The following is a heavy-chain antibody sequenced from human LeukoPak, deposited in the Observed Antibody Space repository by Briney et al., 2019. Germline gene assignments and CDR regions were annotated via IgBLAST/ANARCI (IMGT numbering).Heavy chain of an antibody. CDR3: ARDHMVRGDWKEDDY. CDR1: GGSISSSSYY. Sequence: KPSETLSLTCTVSGGSISSSSYYWGWIRQPPGKGLEWIGSIYYSGSTYYNPSLKSRVTISVDTSKNQFSLKLSSVTAADTAVYYCARDHMVRGDWKEDDYWGQGTLVTVSS. J-gene: IGHJ4*02. V-gene: IGHV4-39*02. CDR2: IYYSGST. D-gene: IGHD3-10*01.